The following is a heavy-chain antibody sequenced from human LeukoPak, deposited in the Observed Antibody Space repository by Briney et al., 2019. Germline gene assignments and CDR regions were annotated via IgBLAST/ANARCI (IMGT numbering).Heavy chain of an antibody. V-gene: IGHV1-2*02. CDR2: INPKSGGT. Sequence: ASVKVSCKASGYTFTDYYIHWVRQAPGQGLEWMGWINPKSGGTNYPQRFQGRVTLTRDTSISTAYMELSSLTSDDTAMYFCARVGQTDYWGQGTLVTVSS. CDR3: ARVGQTDY. CDR1: GYTFTDYY. J-gene: IGHJ4*02.